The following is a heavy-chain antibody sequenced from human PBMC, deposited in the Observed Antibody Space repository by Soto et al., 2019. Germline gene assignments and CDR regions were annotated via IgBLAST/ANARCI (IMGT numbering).Heavy chain of an antibody. V-gene: IGHV3-23*01. J-gene: IGHJ3*02. CDR1: GFTFSSYA. Sequence: QPGGSLRLSCAASGFTFSSYAMSWVRQAPGKGLEWVSAISGSGGSTYYADSVKGRFTISRDNSKNTLYLQMNSLRAEDTAVYYCAKDLGDYYDSSGSLGDAFDIWGQGTMVTVS. CDR2: ISGSGGST. D-gene: IGHD3-22*01. CDR3: AKDLGDYYDSSGSLGDAFDI.